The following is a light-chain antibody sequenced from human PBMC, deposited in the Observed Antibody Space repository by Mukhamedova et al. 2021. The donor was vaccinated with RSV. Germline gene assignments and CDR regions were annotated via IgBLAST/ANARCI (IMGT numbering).Light chain of an antibody. CDR3: REYNSAPFT. Sequence: GVPSRFSGSGSGTDFTLTISSLQPEDVGTYYCREYNSAPFTFGPGTTVDFK. V-gene: IGKV1-27*01. J-gene: IGKJ3*01.